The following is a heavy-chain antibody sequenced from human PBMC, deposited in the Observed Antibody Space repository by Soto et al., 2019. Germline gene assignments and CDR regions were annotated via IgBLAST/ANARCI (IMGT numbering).Heavy chain of an antibody. CDR2: ISGSGGST. J-gene: IGHJ5*02. CDR3: AKGESGPRSGSYYLLYKWFGP. CDR1: TFSSHV. D-gene: IGHD1-26*01. Sequence: TFSSHVMSWVRQAPGKGLEWASAISGSGGSTYYADSVKGRFTTSRDNSKNTLYLQMNSLRAEDTAVYYCAKGESGPRSGSYYLLYKWFGP. V-gene: IGHV3-23*01.